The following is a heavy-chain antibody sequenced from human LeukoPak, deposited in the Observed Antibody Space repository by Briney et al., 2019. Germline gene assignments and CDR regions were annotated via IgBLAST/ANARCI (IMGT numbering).Heavy chain of an antibody. CDR1: GYTFTDYY. CDR2: INPNSGDT. CDR3: ARGDYYGSPKVVAA. J-gene: IGHJ5*02. V-gene: IGHV1-2*02. D-gene: IGHD3-10*01. Sequence: ASVRVSCKASGYTFTDYYINWVRQAPGQGLEWIGWINPNSGDTNYAQKFQDRVTMTRDTSISTAYIELNFLRSDDTAVFYCARGDYYGSPKVVAAWGQGTLVTVSS.